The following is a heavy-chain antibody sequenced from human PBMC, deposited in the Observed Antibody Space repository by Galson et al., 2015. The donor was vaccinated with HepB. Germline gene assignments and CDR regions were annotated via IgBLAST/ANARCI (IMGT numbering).Heavy chain of an antibody. D-gene: IGHD1-26*01. J-gene: IGHJ3*02. Sequence: SVKVSCKASGYTFTGYYMHWVRQAPGQGLEWMGWINPNSGGTNYAQKFQGRVTMTRDTSISTAYMELSRLRSDDTAVYYCARNSGATKAFDIWGQGTMVTVSS. V-gene: IGHV1-2*02. CDR1: GYTFTGYY. CDR2: INPNSGGT. CDR3: ARNSGATKAFDI.